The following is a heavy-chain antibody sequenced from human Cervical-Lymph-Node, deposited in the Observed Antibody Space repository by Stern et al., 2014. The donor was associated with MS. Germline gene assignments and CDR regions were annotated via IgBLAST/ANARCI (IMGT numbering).Heavy chain of an antibody. Sequence: EVPLVESGAEVKKHGESLKISCKGSGYSFTSYWIGWVRQIPGKGLEWMGVIYPGDSDTRYSPSFQGQVTISADKSISTAYLQWSSLKASDTAMYYCARLNSSGYYYVWFDPWGQGTLVTVSS. V-gene: IGHV5-51*01. CDR3: ARLNSSGYYYVWFDP. CDR1: GYSFTSYW. D-gene: IGHD3-22*01. J-gene: IGHJ5*02. CDR2: IYPGDSDT.